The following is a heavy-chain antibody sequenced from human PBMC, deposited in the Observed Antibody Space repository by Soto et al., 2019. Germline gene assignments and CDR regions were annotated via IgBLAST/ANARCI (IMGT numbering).Heavy chain of an antibody. Sequence: PSETLSLTCTVSGVSIISSSYYWVLIRQPPGKGLEWIGSIYYSGSTYYNPSLKSRVTISVDTSKNQFSLKLSSVTAADTAVYYCARHPREWFGTSDHEYWGQGTLVTLSS. CDR3: ARHPREWFGTSDHEY. J-gene: IGHJ4*02. D-gene: IGHD3-10*01. V-gene: IGHV4-39*01. CDR1: GVSIISSSYY. CDR2: IYYSGST.